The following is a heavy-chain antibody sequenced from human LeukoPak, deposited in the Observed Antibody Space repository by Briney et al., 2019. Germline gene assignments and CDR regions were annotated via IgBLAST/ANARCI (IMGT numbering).Heavy chain of an antibody. CDR3: AYYYYGSGSVDYYYGMDV. V-gene: IGHV3-23*01. CDR2: ISGSGGST. CDR1: GFTFSIYA. D-gene: IGHD3-10*01. J-gene: IGHJ6*02. Sequence: GGSLRLSCAASGFTFSIYAMSWVSQAPGKGLEWVSAISGSGGSTYYADSVKGRFTISRDNSKNTLYLQMNSLRAEDTAVYYCAYYYYGSGSVDYYYGMDVWGQGTTVTVSS.